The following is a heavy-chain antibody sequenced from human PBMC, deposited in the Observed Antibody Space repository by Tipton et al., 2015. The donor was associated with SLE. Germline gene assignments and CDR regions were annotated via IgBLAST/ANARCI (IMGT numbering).Heavy chain of an antibody. CDR3: ASTEEGD. CDR2: IYFSENT. D-gene: IGHD3-16*01. J-gene: IGHJ4*02. Sequence: TLSLTCTVSGASIDTNSHFWGWVRQSPGKGLEWIASIYFSENTYYNPSLKTRATISLDTSKNHFSLRLTSVTAADTAVYYCASTEEGDWGQGTLVTVSS. V-gene: IGHV4-39*02. CDR1: GASIDTNSHF.